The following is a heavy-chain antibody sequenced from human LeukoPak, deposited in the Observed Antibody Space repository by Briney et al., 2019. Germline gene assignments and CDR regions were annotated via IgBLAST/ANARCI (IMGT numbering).Heavy chain of an antibody. J-gene: IGHJ4*02. D-gene: IGHD3/OR15-3a*01. Sequence: SETLSLTCTVSGDSISSNSYYWGWIRQPPGKGREWIGSIYYSGSTYYNPSLKSRVTISVDTSKNRFSLKLSSVTAADTAVYYCARGFGTGDRSYFDYWGQGTLVTVSS. CDR3: ARGFGTGDRSYFDY. V-gene: IGHV4-39*07. CDR1: GDSISSNSYY. CDR2: IYYSGST.